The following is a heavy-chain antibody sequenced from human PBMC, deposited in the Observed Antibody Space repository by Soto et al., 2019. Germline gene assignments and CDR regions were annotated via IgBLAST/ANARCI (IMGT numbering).Heavy chain of an antibody. J-gene: IGHJ4*02. CDR2: INPNSGGT. CDR3: ARDQGVVGAPYYFDD. Sequence: ASVKVSCKASGYTFTGYYMHWVRQAPGQGLEWMGWINPNSGGTNYAQKFQGWVTMTRDTSISTAYMELSRLRSDDTAVYYCARDQGVVGAPYYFDDWGQGTLVTVSS. CDR1: GYTFTGYY. V-gene: IGHV1-2*04. D-gene: IGHD1-26*01.